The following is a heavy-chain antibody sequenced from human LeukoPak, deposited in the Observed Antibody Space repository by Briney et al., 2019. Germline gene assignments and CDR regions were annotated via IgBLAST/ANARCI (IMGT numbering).Heavy chain of an antibody. J-gene: IGHJ3*02. D-gene: IGHD2-2*01. CDR2: IYYRGNT. CDR3: ARLVTNGFDI. Sequence: SETLSLTCTVSGDSISSSTYFWGWIRQPPGKGLEWIGTIYYRGNTDYNPSLKSRVTISGDTSKNQFSLKLSSVTAADTAVYYCARLVTNGFDIWGQGTMVTVSS. V-gene: IGHV4-39*01. CDR1: GDSISSSTYF.